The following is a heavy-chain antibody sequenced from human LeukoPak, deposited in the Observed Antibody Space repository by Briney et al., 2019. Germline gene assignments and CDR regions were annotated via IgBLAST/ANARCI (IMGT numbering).Heavy chain of an antibody. CDR2: IYYSGSA. V-gene: IGHV4-31*03. Sequence: SETLSLTCTVSGDSFSSGGDHWNWIRQHPGKGLEWIGYIYYSGSAYYSPSLRSRAIMSVDTSKNQFSLKLSSVTAADTAVYYCAASYYGSGPRDWGQGTLVTVSS. J-gene: IGHJ4*02. CDR3: AASYYGSGPRD. D-gene: IGHD3-10*01. CDR1: GDSFSSGGDH.